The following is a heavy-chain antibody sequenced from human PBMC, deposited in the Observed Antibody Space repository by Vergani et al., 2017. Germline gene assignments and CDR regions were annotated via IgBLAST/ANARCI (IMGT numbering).Heavy chain of an antibody. CDR3: ARRYSGSYQEYNWFDP. Sequence: QVQLVQSGAEVKKPGSSVKVSCKASGGTFSSYAISWVRQAPGQGLEWMGGIIPIFGTANYAQKFQGRVTITADTSTSTAYMELRSLRSDDTAVYYCARRYSGSYQEYNWFDPWGQGTLVTVSS. D-gene: IGHD1-26*01. CDR1: GGTFSSYA. V-gene: IGHV1-69*14. J-gene: IGHJ5*02. CDR2: IIPIFGTA.